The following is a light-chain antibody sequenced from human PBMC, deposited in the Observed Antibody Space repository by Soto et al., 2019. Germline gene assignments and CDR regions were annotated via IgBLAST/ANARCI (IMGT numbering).Light chain of an antibody. J-gene: IGLJ1*01. CDR1: SSDVGGYNY. CDR2: DVT. CDR3: SSYTTSNTRQIV. Sequence: QSALPQPASVSGSPGQSITISCTGTSSDVGGYNYVSWYQHHPGKAPKLIIYDVTNRPSGVSNPFSGSKSGNTASLTISGLQPEDEVDYYCSSYTTSNTRQIVFGTGTKVTVL. V-gene: IGLV2-14*03.